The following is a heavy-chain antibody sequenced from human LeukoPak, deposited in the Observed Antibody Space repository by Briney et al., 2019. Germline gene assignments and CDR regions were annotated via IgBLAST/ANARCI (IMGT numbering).Heavy chain of an antibody. V-gene: IGHV3-7*03. D-gene: IGHD2-15*01. J-gene: IGHJ5*02. CDR3: VRAVVVAASYRFDP. CDR2: IKQDGSEM. Sequence: QTGGSLRLSCAASGFTFSHYWMSWVRQAPGKGLEWVANIKQDGSEMHYVDSVKGRSTTSRDNANNSLYLQMNSLRAEDTAVYYCVRAVVVAASYRFDPWGQGTLVTVSS. CDR1: GFTFSHYW.